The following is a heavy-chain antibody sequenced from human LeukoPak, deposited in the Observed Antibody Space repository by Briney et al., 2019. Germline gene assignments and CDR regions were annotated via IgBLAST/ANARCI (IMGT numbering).Heavy chain of an antibody. V-gene: IGHV3-30*03. CDR2: ISYDGSNK. J-gene: IGHJ4*02. CDR3: ALGLVTDY. D-gene: IGHD3-9*01. Sequence: GGSLRLSCAASGFTFSSYGMHWVRQAPGKGLEWVAVISYDGSNKYYADSVKGRFTISRDNSKNTLYLQMNSLRVEDTAVYYCALGLVTDYWGQGTLVTVSS. CDR1: GFTFSSYG.